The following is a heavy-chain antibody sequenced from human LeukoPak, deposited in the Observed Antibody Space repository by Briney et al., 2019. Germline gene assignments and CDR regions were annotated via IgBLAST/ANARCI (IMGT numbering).Heavy chain of an antibody. D-gene: IGHD4-23*01. Sequence: PSETLSLTCAVSGGSISSSNWWSWVRQPPGKGLEWIGEIYHSGSTNYNPSLKSRVTISVDKSKNQFSLKLSSVTAADTAVYYCARGGDSGGNSGVYYGMDVWGQGTTVTVSS. CDR1: GGSISSSNW. V-gene: IGHV4-4*02. J-gene: IGHJ6*02. CDR3: ARGGDSGGNSGVYYGMDV. CDR2: IYHSGST.